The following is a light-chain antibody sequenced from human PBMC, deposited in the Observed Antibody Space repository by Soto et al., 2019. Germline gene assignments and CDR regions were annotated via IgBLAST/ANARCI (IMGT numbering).Light chain of an antibody. CDR3: QQYNNWPIT. J-gene: IGKJ5*01. V-gene: IGKV3-15*01. CDR1: QSVSSN. CDR2: GAS. Sequence: EIVMTQSPATLSVSPAERATLSCRASQSVSSNLAWYQQKPGQAPRLLIYGASTRATGIPARFSGSGSGTEFTLTISSLQSEDFAVYYCQQYNNWPITFGQGTRLEIK.